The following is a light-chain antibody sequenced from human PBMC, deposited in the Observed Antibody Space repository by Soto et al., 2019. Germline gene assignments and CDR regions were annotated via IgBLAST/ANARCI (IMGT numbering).Light chain of an antibody. J-gene: IGKJ1*01. CDR3: QQYYSYPRT. V-gene: IGKV1-8*01. CDR2: AAS. CDR1: QGISSY. Sequence: ALRMTQSPSSLSASTGDRVTITCRASQGISSYLAWYRQKPGKAPKLLIYAASTLQSGVPSRFSGSGSGTDFTLTISCLQSEDFATYYCQQYYSYPRTFGQGTKVDIK.